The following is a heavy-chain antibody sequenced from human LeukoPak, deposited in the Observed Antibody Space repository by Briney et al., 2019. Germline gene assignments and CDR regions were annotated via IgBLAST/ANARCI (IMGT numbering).Heavy chain of an antibody. CDR1: GFTFSSYA. V-gene: IGHV3-23*01. D-gene: IGHD2/OR15-2a*01. J-gene: IGHJ4*02. Sequence: GGSLRLSCAASGFTFSSYAMNWVRQAPGKGLEWVSGISSSGGSKFYADSVKGRFTISRDNSKNALYLQMNSLRAEDTAVYYCAKSGESFYKAVDYWGQGTLVTVSS. CDR3: AKSGESFYKAVDY. CDR2: ISSSGGSK.